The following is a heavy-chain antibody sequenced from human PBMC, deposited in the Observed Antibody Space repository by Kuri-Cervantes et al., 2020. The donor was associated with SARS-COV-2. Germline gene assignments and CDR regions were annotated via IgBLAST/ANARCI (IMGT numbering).Heavy chain of an antibody. J-gene: IGHJ6*03. D-gene: IGHD3-22*01. CDR2: IIPIFGTP. CDR3: ALGYWGSGYPRYYYYMDV. V-gene: IGHV1-69*13. Sequence: SVKVSCKASGYTFTGYYMHWVRQAPGQGLVWMGGIIPIFGTPNYAQKFQGRLTITADESTSTAYMDLSSLRSEDTAVYYCALGYWGSGYPRYYYYMDVWGKGTTVTVSS. CDR1: GYTFTGYY.